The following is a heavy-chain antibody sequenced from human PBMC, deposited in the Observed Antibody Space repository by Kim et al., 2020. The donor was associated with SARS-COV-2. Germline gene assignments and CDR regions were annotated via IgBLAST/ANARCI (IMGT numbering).Heavy chain of an antibody. J-gene: IGHJ6*03. V-gene: IGHV1-3*01. CDR2: INAGNGNT. D-gene: IGHD3-10*01. CDR1: GYTFTSYA. Sequence: ASVKVSCKASGYTFTSYAMHWVRQAPGQRLEWMGWINAGNGNTKYSQKFQGRVTITRDTSASTAYMELSSLRSEDTAVYYCAREGDRFRASYYMDVWGKGTTVTVSS. CDR3: AREGDRFRASYYMDV.